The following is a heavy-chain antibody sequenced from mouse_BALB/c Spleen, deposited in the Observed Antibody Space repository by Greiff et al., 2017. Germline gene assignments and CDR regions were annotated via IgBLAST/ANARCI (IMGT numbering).Heavy chain of an antibody. D-gene: IGHD1-3*01. Sequence: QVQLQQSGAELVRPGTSVKISCKASGYTFTNYWLGWVKQRPGHGLEWIGDIYPGGGYTNYNEKFKGKATLTADTSSSTAYMQLSSLTSEDSAVYFCARSGRKIYAMDYWGQGTSVTVSS. V-gene: IGHV1-63*02. J-gene: IGHJ4*01. CDR1: GYTFTNYW. CDR3: ARSGRKIYAMDY. CDR2: IYPGGGYT.